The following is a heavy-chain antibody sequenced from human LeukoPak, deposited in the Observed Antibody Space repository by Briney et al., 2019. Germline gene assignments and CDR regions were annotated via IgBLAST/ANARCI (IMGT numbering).Heavy chain of an antibody. V-gene: IGHV4-34*01. Sequence: SETLSLTCAVYGGSFSGYYWSWIRQPPGKGLEWIGEINHSGSTNYNPSLKSRVTISVDTSKNQFPLKLSSVTAADTAVYYCARRRIAAAVGWFDPWGQGTLVTVSS. J-gene: IGHJ5*02. D-gene: IGHD6-13*01. CDR3: ARRRIAAAVGWFDP. CDR1: GGSFSGYY. CDR2: INHSGST.